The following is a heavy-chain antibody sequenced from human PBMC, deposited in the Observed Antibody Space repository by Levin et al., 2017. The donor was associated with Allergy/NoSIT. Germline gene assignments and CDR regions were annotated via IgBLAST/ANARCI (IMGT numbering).Heavy chain of an antibody. CDR3: ARGGIAAARPHAFDI. J-gene: IGHJ3*02. V-gene: IGHV1-69*13. D-gene: IGHD6-13*01. CDR2: IIPIFGTA. Sequence: SVKVSCKASGGTFSSYAISWVRQAPGQGLEWMGGIIPIFGTANYAQKFQGRVTITADESTSTAYMELSSLRSEDTAVYYCARGGIAAARPHAFDIWGQGTMVTVSS. CDR1: GGTFSSYA.